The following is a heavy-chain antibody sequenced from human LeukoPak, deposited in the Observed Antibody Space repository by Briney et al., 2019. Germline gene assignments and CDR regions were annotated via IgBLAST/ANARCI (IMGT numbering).Heavy chain of an antibody. CDR2: IYYSGST. J-gene: IGHJ4*02. Sequence: SETLSPTCSVSGGSIGSYYWSWIRQPPGKGLEWIGYIYYSGSTNYNPSLESRVTISVDTSKNQFSLKLSSVTAADTAVYYCAREGRYSSSSVDYWGQGTLVTVSS. CDR3: AREGRYSSSSVDY. CDR1: GGSIGSYY. D-gene: IGHD6-6*01. V-gene: IGHV4-59*08.